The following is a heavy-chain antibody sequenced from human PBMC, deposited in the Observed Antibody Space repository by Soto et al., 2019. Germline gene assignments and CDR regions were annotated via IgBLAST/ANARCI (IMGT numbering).Heavy chain of an antibody. CDR1: GFTFRTYW. V-gene: IGHV3-7*01. Sequence: PGGSLRLSCEASGFTFRTYWMSWVRQAPGEGLEWLAHINQDANKIYYVDSVKGRITILGDSAKNSLLSIMDNLRAEDTGVNCFGDYNGLSHAAFENWGQGTMVTVSS. CDR3: GDYNGLSHAAFEN. CDR2: INQDANKI. J-gene: IGHJ3*02. D-gene: IGHD3-10*01.